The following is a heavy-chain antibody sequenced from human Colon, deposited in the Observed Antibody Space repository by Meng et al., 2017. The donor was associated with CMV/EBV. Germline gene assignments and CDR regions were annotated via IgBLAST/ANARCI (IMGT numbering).Heavy chain of an antibody. CDR3: DRGGDDWAHHWFDP. Sequence: NLGAACAVSGNATKTSVYSWTWIRQQQGKGLEWMGYIFYTRRTGDRPSLKSRVILSFEMSKTHFFPTQTSVTAVETAVYYGDRGGDDWAHHWFDPWGQGTLVTVSS. V-gene: IGHV4-30-2*01. CDR1: GNATKTSVYS. J-gene: IGHJ5*02. CDR2: IFYTRRT. D-gene: IGHD3-9*01.